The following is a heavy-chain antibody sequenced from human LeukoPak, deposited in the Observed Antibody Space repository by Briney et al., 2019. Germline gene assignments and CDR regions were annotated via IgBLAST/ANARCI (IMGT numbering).Heavy chain of an antibody. CDR1: GYTFISYG. CDR2: ISAYNGNT. V-gene: IGHV1-18*01. J-gene: IGHJ4*02. D-gene: IGHD1-26*01. CDR3: ARGEVGRSYGIAFDY. Sequence: ASVKVSCKASGYTFISYGISWVRQAPGQGLEWMGWISAYNGNTNYAQKFQGRVTMTTDTSTSTGYMELRSLRSDDTAVYYCARGEVGRSYGIAFDYWGQGTLVTVSS.